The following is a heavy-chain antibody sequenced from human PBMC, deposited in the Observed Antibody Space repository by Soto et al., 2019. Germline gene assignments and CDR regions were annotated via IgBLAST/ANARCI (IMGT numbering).Heavy chain of an antibody. Sequence: ASVKVSCKTSGYTFSNYGITWVRQAPGQPLEWLGWISLYSDGTNYAQKFQGRVSMTTDTSTTTAYMDMRSLRSDDALVYYCARVVPGAEAWFGPWGQGTLVTVSS. D-gene: IGHD2-2*01. CDR3: ARVVPGAEAWFGP. V-gene: IGHV1-18*01. CDR1: GYTFSNYG. CDR2: ISLYSDGT. J-gene: IGHJ5*02.